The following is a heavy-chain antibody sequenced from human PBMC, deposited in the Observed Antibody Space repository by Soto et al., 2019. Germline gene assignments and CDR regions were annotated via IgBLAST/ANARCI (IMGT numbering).Heavy chain of an antibody. D-gene: IGHD3-22*01. CDR2: IYHSGST. CDR1: GGYISSYY. CDR3: ARRSYYDSSGYPNWFDP. J-gene: IGHJ5*02. V-gene: IGHV4-38-2*02. Sequence: PSETLSLTCTVSGGYISSYYWGWIRQPPGKGLEWIGSIYHSGSTYYNPSLKSRVTISVDTSKNQFSLKLSSVTAADTAVYYCARRSYYDSSGYPNWFDPWGQGTLVTVSS.